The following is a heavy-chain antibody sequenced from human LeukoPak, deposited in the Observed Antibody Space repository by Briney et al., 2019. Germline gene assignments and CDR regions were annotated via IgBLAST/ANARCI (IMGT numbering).Heavy chain of an antibody. CDR1: GYTFISYV. CDR2: INAGNSNT. V-gene: IGHV1-3*01. Sequence: ASVKVPCKASGYTFISYVVHWVRQAPGQRLEWMGWINAGNSNTKSSQKFQDRVTITRDTSASAVYMELSSLRSEDTAVYYCARSRHNYGDFHLDYWGQGTLVTVSS. CDR3: ARSRHNYGDFHLDY. J-gene: IGHJ4*02. D-gene: IGHD4-17*01.